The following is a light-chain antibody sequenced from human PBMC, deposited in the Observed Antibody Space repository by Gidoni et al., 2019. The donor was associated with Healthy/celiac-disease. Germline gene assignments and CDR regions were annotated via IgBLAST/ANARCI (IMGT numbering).Light chain of an antibody. CDR3: CSYAGSSTLV. V-gene: IGLV2-23*02. Sequence: QSALTQPASVSGSPGQSITISCTGTSSDVGSYNLVSWYQQHPGKDHKLMIYEVSKRPSGVSNRFSGSKSGNTSSLTISGLQAEDEADYYCCSYAGSSTLVVGGGTKLTVL. CDR1: SSDVGSYNL. CDR2: EVS. J-gene: IGLJ3*02.